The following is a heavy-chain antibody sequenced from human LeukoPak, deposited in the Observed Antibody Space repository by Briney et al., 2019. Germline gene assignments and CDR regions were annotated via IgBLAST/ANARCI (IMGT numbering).Heavy chain of an antibody. CDR2: IYYSGST. J-gene: IGHJ5*02. V-gene: IGHV4-31*03. CDR3: ASDGIAAAGMGVDP. D-gene: IGHD6-13*01. CDR1: GGSISSGGYY. Sequence: SETLSLTCTVSGGSISSGGYYWSWIRQHPGKGLEWIGYIYYSGSTYYNPSLKSRVTISVDTSKNQFSLKLSSVTAADTAVYYCASDGIAAAGMGVDPWGQGTLVTVSS.